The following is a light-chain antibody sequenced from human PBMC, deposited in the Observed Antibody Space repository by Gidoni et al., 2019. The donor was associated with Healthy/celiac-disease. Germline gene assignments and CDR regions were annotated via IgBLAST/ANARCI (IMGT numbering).Light chain of an antibody. V-gene: IGLV2-14*01. CDR1: SSDLGGYNY. CDR2: AVS. CDR3: SSYTSSSTPLV. J-gene: IGLJ1*01. Sequence: QSALPQPASVSWPPGQSPTISCTGTSSDLGGYNYVSWYPQHPGKAPKLMIYAVSNRTSGVSNRFSGSKSGNTASLTISGIQAEDEAEYYCSSYTSSSTPLVFGTGTKVTVL.